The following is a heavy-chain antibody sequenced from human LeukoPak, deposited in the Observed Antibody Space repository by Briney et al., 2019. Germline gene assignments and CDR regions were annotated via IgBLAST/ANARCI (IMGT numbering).Heavy chain of an antibody. J-gene: IGHJ3*02. CDR1: GGSISSGSYY. D-gene: IGHD3-3*01. Sequence: SQTLSLTCTVSGGSISSGSYYWSWIRQPAGKGLEWIGRIYTSGSTNYNPSLKSRVTISVDTSKSQFSLKLSSVTAADTAVYYCARDSSISPYDFWSGYYVGAFDIWGQGTMVTVSS. CDR2: IYTSGST. CDR3: ARDSSISPYDFWSGYYVGAFDI. V-gene: IGHV4-61*02.